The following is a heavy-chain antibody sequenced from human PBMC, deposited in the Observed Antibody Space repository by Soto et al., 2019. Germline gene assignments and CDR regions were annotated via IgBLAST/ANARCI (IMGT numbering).Heavy chain of an antibody. CDR3: AKDSRIVVVTAPYDY. V-gene: IGHV3-30*02. J-gene: IGHJ4*02. CDR1: GVTVCNYA. CDR2: IWSDGSNK. D-gene: IGHD2-21*02. Sequence: WGSPRISCAACGVTVCNYAIDGVRQEPGKGLEWVSVIWSDGSNKYYTDSVKGRFTISRDNSKNTLYLQMNSLRAEDTAVYYCAKDSRIVVVTAPYDYWGQGTLVTVSS.